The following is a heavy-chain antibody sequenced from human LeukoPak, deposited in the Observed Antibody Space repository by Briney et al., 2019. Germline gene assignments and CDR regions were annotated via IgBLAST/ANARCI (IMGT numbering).Heavy chain of an antibody. V-gene: IGHV3-53*01. Sequence: GGSLRLSCAASGFTVSSNYMSWVRQAPGKGLEWVSVIYSGGSGGSTYYADSVKGRFTISRGNSKNTLYLQMNSLRAEDTAVYYCATRGDYGDYWYYFDYWGQGTLVTVSS. CDR2: IYSGGSGGST. J-gene: IGHJ4*02. CDR1: GFTVSSNY. CDR3: ATRGDYGDYWYYFDY. D-gene: IGHD4-17*01.